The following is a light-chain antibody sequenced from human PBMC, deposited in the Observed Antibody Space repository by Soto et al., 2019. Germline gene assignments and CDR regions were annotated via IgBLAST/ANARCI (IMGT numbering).Light chain of an antibody. Sequence: EIVLTQSPGTLSLSPGARATLSCRASQTVISNYLAWYQQKPGQAPRLLIYGASSRATGIPDRFNGSGSGTDFTLTINRLEPEDFAVYYCQQYGRSPLIFGGGAKVEIK. J-gene: IGKJ4*01. CDR3: QQYGRSPLI. CDR1: QTVISNY. V-gene: IGKV3-20*01. CDR2: GAS.